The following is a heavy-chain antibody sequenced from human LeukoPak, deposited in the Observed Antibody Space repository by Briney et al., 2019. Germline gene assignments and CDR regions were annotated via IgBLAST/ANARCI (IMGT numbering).Heavy chain of an antibody. Sequence: GASVKVSCKASGYTFTSYGISWVRQAPGQGLEWMGWISAYNGNTNYAQKLQGRVTMTTDTSTSTAYVELRSLRSDDTAVYYCAREDPDFWSGYPTYNWFDPWGQGTLVTVSS. CDR1: GYTFTSYG. J-gene: IGHJ5*02. V-gene: IGHV1-18*01. CDR3: AREDPDFWSGYPTYNWFDP. D-gene: IGHD3-3*01. CDR2: ISAYNGNT.